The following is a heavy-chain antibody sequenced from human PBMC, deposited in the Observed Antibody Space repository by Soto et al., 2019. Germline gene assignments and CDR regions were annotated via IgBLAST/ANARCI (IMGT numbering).Heavy chain of an antibody. D-gene: IGHD1-1*01. V-gene: IGHV3-9*01. J-gene: IGHJ6*03. Sequence: EVQLVESGGGLVQPGRSLRLSCAASGFTFDDYAMHWVRQAPGKGLEWVSGISWNSGSIGYADSVKGRFTISRDNAKNSLYLQMNSLRAEDTALYYCAKDMSVQKLNYYMDVWGKGTTVTVSS. CDR1: GFTFDDYA. CDR3: AKDMSVQKLNYYMDV. CDR2: ISWNSGSI.